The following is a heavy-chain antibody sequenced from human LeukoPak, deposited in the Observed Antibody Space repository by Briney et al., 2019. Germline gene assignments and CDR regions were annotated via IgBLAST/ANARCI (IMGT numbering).Heavy chain of an antibody. Sequence: PSETLSLTCTVSGGSVSSYYWSWIRQPPGKGLEWIGYIYYSGSTNHNPSLKSRVTISVDTSKNQFSLKLSSVTAADTAVYHCARDNWNYGSSMDVWGQGTTVTVSS. CDR2: IYYSGST. J-gene: IGHJ6*02. CDR3: ARDNWNYGSSMDV. CDR1: GGSVSSYY. D-gene: IGHD1-7*01. V-gene: IGHV4-59*02.